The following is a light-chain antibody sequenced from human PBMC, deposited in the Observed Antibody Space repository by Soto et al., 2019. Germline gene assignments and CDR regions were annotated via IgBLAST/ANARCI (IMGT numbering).Light chain of an antibody. CDR1: QGVGSN. CDR2: GAS. J-gene: IGKJ1*01. CDR3: QQYTQSLWT. Sequence: IVMPQSPATLSASPGERATLSCRASQGVGSNLGWYQQKPGQAPRLLIYGASNRATSIPDRFSGSGSGTHFTLTIDRLEPEDFAVYFCQQYTQSLWTFGQGTKVDIK. V-gene: IGKV3D-15*01.